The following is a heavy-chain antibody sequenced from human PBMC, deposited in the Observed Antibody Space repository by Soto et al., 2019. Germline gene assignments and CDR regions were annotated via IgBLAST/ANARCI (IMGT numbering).Heavy chain of an antibody. CDR3: ARDLTMVRGVIYNMDV. CDR1: GYTFTSYA. J-gene: IGHJ6*03. V-gene: IGHV1-3*01. Sequence: QVRLVQSGAEVKKPGASVKVSCKASGYTFTSYAVHWVRQAPGQRLEWMGWINAGSGNTKYSQKFQGRVAITRDTSASRAYMELSSLRSEDTAIYYCARDLTMVRGVIYNMDVWGKGTTVNVSS. D-gene: IGHD3-10*01. CDR2: INAGSGNT.